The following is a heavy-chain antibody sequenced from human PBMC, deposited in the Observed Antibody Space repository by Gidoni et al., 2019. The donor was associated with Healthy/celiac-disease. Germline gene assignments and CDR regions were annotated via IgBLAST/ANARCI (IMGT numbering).Heavy chain of an antibody. Sequence: QLQLQESGPGLVKPSETLSLTCTVSGGSISRSSYYWGWIRQPPGKGLEWIGRIYYSGSTYYNPSLKSRVTISVDTSKNQFSLKLSSVTAADTAVYYCVRGYYDFWSGYPGWDGMDVWGQGTTVTVSS. J-gene: IGHJ6*02. CDR3: VRGYYDFWSGYPGWDGMDV. V-gene: IGHV4-39*01. CDR2: IYYSGST. D-gene: IGHD3-3*01. CDR1: GGSISRSSYY.